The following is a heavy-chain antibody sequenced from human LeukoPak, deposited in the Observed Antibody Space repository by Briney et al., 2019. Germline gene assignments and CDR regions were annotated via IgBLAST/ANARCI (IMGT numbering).Heavy chain of an antibody. CDR3: TKGRERTNWYGEDY. CDR2: ISSSGSTI. Sequence: GGSLRLSCAASGFTFSDYYMSWIRQAPGKGLEWVSYISSSGSTIYYADSVKGRFTISRDNAKNPLYLQMSSLRAEDTAVYSCTKGRERTNWYGEDYWGQGTLVTVSS. D-gene: IGHD1-1*01. V-gene: IGHV3-11*01. CDR1: GFTFSDYY. J-gene: IGHJ4*02.